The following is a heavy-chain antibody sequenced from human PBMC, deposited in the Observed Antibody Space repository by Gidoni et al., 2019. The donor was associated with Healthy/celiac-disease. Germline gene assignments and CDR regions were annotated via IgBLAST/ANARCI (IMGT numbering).Heavy chain of an antibody. CDR3: ARPMDYYDSSGPYHY. CDR1: GYSFTSYW. V-gene: IGHV5-10-1*03. Sequence: EVQLVQSGAEVKKPGESLRISCKGSGYSFTSYWISWVRQMPGKGLEWMGRIDPSDSYTNYSPSFQGHVTISADKSISTAYLQWSSLKASDTAMYYCARPMDYYDSSGPYHYWGQGTLVTVSS. D-gene: IGHD3-22*01. J-gene: IGHJ4*02. CDR2: IDPSDSYT.